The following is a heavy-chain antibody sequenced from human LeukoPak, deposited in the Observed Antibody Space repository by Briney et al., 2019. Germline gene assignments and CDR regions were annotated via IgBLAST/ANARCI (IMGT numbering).Heavy chain of an antibody. Sequence: GGSLRLSYAASGFAFNRYGMHWVRQAPGKGLEWVALISYDGSNKYYADSVKGQFTISRDNSKNTLSLQMNSLRAEDTAVYYCAKDGYCTDGSCYPNFFNSWGQGTLVTVSS. D-gene: IGHD2-15*01. J-gene: IGHJ4*02. CDR1: GFAFNRYG. V-gene: IGHV3-30*18. CDR3: AKDGYCTDGSCYPNFFNS. CDR2: ISYDGSNK.